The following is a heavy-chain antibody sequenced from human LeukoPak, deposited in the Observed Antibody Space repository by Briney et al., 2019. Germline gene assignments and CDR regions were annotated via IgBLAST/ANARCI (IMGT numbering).Heavy chain of an antibody. CDR3: AKGGGPYNWFDP. Sequence: SETLSLTCTVSGGSISSYYWSWIRQPAGKGLEWIGRIYTSGSTNYNPSLKSRLSMSVDTSKNRFSLRLSSVTAADTAVYYCAKGGGPYNWFDPWGQGTLVTVSS. V-gene: IGHV4-4*07. CDR1: GGSISSYY. CDR2: IYTSGST. J-gene: IGHJ5*02.